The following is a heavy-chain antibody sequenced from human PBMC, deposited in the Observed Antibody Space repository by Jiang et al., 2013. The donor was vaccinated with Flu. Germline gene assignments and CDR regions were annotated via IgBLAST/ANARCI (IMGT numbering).Heavy chain of an antibody. D-gene: IGHD6-13*01. V-gene: IGHV4-30-4*01. Sequence: GPGLVKPSQTLSLTCTVSGGSISSGDYYWSWIRQPPGKGLEWIGYIYYSGSTYYNPSLKSRLTISVDTSKNQFSLKLTSVTAADTAVYYCARAPTYSSSWYSWFDPWGQGTLVTVSS. CDR1: GGSISSGDYY. CDR3: ARAPTYSSSWYSWFDP. J-gene: IGHJ5*02. CDR2: IYYSGST.